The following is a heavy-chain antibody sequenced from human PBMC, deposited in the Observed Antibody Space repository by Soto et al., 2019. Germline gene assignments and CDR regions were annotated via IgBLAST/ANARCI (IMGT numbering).Heavy chain of an antibody. D-gene: IGHD3-10*01. V-gene: IGHV1-69*08. CDR2: FVPILGLA. Sequence: QVQLVQSGAEVKKPGSSVKVSCKASGGTFSSYTISWVRQAPGQGLEWMGRFVPILGLAHYAQKFQGRVTITADKSTSTAYMELSSLRSDDTAVYYCARDVGSGVDHWGQGTLVTVSS. CDR1: GGTFSSYT. CDR3: ARDVGSGVDH. J-gene: IGHJ5*02.